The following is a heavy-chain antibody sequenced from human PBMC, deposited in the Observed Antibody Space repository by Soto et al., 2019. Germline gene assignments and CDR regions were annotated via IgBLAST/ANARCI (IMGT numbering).Heavy chain of an antibody. CDR3: ARGTVEYSSSSGRNYYYYGMDV. CDR1: GGTFSSYA. CDR2: IIPIFGTA. J-gene: IGHJ6*02. D-gene: IGHD6-6*01. Sequence: QVQLVQSGAEVKKPGSSVKVSCKASGGTFSSYAISWVRQAPGQGLEWMGGIIPIFGTANYAQKFQGRVTITADESTSTAYMELSSLRSEDTAVYDCARGTVEYSSSSGRNYYYYGMDVWGQVTTFTVSS. V-gene: IGHV1-69*01.